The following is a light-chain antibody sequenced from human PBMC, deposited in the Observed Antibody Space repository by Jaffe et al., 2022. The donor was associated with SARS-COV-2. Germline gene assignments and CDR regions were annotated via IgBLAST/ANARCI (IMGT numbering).Light chain of an antibody. CDR1: SSNIGNDY. J-gene: IGLJ3*02. V-gene: IGLV1-51*01. Sequence: QSVLTQPPSVSAAPGQKVTISCSGSSSNIGNDYVSWYQHLPGTAPKLLIYDNNKRPSGIPDRFSGSKSGTSATLGITGLQTGDEAHYYCGTWDGSLSTGVFGGGTKLTVL. CDR2: DNN. CDR3: GTWDGSLSTGV.